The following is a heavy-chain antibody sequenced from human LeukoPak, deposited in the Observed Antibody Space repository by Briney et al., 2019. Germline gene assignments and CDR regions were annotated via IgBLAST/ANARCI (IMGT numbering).Heavy chain of an antibody. J-gene: IGHJ6*03. CDR1: GFTFSSYT. Sequence: GGSLRLSCAASGFTFSSYTMKWVRQAPGKGLEWVSSISSSSSYIYYADSVKGRFTISRDNAKNSLFLQMNSLRAEDTAVYFCARATWDPNYYYYMDVWGKGTTVTVSS. V-gene: IGHV3-21*01. CDR3: ARATWDPNYYYYMDV. D-gene: IGHD1-26*01. CDR2: ISSSSSYI.